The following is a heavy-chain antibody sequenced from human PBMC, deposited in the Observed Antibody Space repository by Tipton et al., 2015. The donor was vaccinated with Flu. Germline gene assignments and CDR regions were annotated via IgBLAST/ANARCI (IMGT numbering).Heavy chain of an antibody. V-gene: IGHV5-51*01. Sequence: QLVQSGAEVKKPEESLKISCKGSGYSFTSYWIGWVRQMPGKGLEWMGIIYPGDSDTRYSPSFQGQVTISADRSISTAYLQWSSLKASDTAMYYWARWGFYSNYGYYYGMDVWGQGTTVTVSS. CDR2: IYPGDSDT. CDR1: GYSFTSYW. D-gene: IGHD4-11*01. CDR3: ARWGFYSNYGYYYGMDV. J-gene: IGHJ6*02.